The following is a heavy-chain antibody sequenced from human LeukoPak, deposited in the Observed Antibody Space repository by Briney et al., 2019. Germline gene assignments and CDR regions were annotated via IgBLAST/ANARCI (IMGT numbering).Heavy chain of an antibody. V-gene: IGHV3-48*03. J-gene: IGHJ4*02. CDR2: ISASGSTI. D-gene: IGHD4-17*01. CDR3: ARSTVTNYFDY. CDR1: GFTFRDYE. Sequence: GGSLRLSCAASGFTFRDYEMNWVRQAPGKGLEWISYISASGSTIKYVDPVKGRFTISRDNAKNSLYLQMNSLRAEDTAVYYCARSTVTNYFDYWGQGTLVTVSS.